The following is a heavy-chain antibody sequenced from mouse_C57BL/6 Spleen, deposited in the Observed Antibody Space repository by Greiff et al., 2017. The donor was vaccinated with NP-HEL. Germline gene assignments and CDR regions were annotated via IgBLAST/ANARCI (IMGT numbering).Heavy chain of an antibody. CDR1: GYAFSSSW. V-gene: IGHV1-82*01. CDR2: IYPGDGDT. D-gene: IGHD1-1*01. Sequence: QVQLQQSGPELVKPGASVKLSCKASGYAFSSSWMNWVKQRPGKGLEWIGRIYPGDGDTNYNGKFKGKATLTADTSSSTAYMQLSSLTSEDSAVYFCAREGIYYYGSSPAWFAYWGQGTLVTVSA. J-gene: IGHJ3*01. CDR3: AREGIYYYGSSPAWFAY.